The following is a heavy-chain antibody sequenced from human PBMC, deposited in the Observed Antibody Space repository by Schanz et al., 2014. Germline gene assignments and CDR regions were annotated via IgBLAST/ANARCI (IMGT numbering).Heavy chain of an antibody. CDR1: GFTFSSNS. V-gene: IGHV3-48*01. CDR3: ARWFLIRGVILDS. D-gene: IGHD3-10*01. CDR2: ITYNGGTI. Sequence: EVQLLESGGGLVQPGGSLRLSCAASGFTFSSNSMNWVRQAPGKGLEWISYITYNGGTIYYADSVKGRFTISRDNSRDTVYLQMNSLRADDTAMYYCARWFLIRGVILDSWGQGTLVTVSS. J-gene: IGHJ4*02.